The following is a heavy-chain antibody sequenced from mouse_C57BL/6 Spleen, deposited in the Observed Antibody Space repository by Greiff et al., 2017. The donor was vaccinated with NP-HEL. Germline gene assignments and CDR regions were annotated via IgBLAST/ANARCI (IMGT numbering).Heavy chain of an antibody. J-gene: IGHJ1*03. Sequence: EVKLMESGGGLVKPGGSLKLSCAASGFTFSSYAMSWVRTTPEKRLEWVATISDGGRYTYYPDNVKGRFTISRDNAKNNLYLQMSHLKSEDTAMYYCARGEGGYYYGSSWYFDVWGTGTTVTVSS. CDR3: ARGEGGYYYGSSWYFDV. V-gene: IGHV5-4*03. D-gene: IGHD1-1*01. CDR2: ISDGGRYT. CDR1: GFTFSSYA.